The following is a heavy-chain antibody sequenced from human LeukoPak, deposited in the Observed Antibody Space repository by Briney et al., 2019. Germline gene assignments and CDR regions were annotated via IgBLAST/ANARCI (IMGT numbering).Heavy chain of an antibody. V-gene: IGHV4-4*02. D-gene: IGHD4-23*01. Sequence: SETLSLTCAVSGGSVSTNTWWSWVRQPPGKGLEWIGQTSHDGNADYTPSLKSRVTISVDKSKNQLSLKLNSVTAADSAVYYCAKHGGRYFDSWGQGTLVTVSS. CDR2: TSHDGNA. CDR1: GGSVSTNTW. CDR3: AKHGGRYFDS. J-gene: IGHJ4*02.